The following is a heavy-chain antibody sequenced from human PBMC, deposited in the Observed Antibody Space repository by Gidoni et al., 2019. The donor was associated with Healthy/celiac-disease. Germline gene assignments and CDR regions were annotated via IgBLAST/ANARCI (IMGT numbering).Heavy chain of an antibody. Sequence: VQLQQWGAGLSKPSEPLSLTCAVYGAYSSGYDWSWTRQPTGKGLEWIWEINHSGRTNYHPSLKSRVTISVDTSKNQFSLKLSSVTAADTAVYYCARGRLSYYGSGSYFRWFDPWGQGTLVTVSS. CDR2: INHSGRT. J-gene: IGHJ5*02. V-gene: IGHV4-34*01. CDR3: ARGRLSYYGSGSYFRWFDP. CDR1: GAYSSGYD. D-gene: IGHD3-10*01.